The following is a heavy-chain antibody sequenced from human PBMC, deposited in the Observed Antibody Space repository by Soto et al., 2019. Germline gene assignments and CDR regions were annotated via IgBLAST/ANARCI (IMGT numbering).Heavy chain of an antibody. CDR1: GGTFSSYA. CDR3: ARSQGSSTSLEIYYYYYYGMDV. Sequence: QVQLVQSGAEVKKPGSSVKVSCKASGGTFSSYAISWVRQAPGHGLEWMGGIIPISDTTNYAQKFQGRVTITADESKSTAYMELSSLRSEDTAVYYCARSQGSSTSLEIYYYYYYGMDVWGQGTTVTSP. J-gene: IGHJ6*02. CDR2: IIPISDTT. V-gene: IGHV1-69*01. D-gene: IGHD2-2*01.